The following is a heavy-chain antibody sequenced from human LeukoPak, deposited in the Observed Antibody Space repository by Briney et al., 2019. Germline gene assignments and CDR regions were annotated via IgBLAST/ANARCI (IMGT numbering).Heavy chain of an antibody. CDR2: IDYSGST. CDR1: GGSISSYY. Sequence: SETLSLTCTVSGGSISSYYWSWIRQPPGKGLEWIGYIDYSGSTNYNPSLKNRVTISVDTSKNQFSLKLSSVTAADTAVYYCAGSYYYDSSGYLGWFDPWGQGTLVTVSS. D-gene: IGHD3-22*01. J-gene: IGHJ5*02. CDR3: AGSYYYDSSGYLGWFDP. V-gene: IGHV4-59*01.